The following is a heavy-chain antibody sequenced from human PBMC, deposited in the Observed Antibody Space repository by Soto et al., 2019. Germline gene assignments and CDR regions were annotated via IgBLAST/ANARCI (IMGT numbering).Heavy chain of an antibody. J-gene: IGHJ3*02. V-gene: IGHV1-69*01. CDR2: IIPIFGTA. Sequence: QVQLVQSGAEVKKPGSSVKVSCKASGGTFSSYAISWVRQAPGQGLEWMGGIIPIFGTANYAQKFQGRVTITADESTSTAYRELSSLRSEDTAVYYCARKGYGSGSYWGAFDIWGQGQWSPSLQ. CDR3: ARKGYGSGSYWGAFDI. D-gene: IGHD3-10*01. CDR1: GGTFSSYA.